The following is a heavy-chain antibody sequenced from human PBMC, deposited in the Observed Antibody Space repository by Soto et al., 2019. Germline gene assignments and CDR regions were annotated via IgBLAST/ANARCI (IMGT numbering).Heavy chain of an antibody. Sequence: EVQLVDSGGGLVQPGGSLRLSCAASGFTFSSYWMSWVRQAPGKGLEWVANIKQDGSEKYYVDSVKGRFTISRDNAKNSLYLQMNSLRAEDTAVYYSARDWAATLVYDAFDIWGQGTMVTVSS. V-gene: IGHV3-7*01. CDR1: GFTFSSYW. J-gene: IGHJ3*02. CDR3: ARDWAATLVYDAFDI. CDR2: IKQDGSEK. D-gene: IGHD6-25*01.